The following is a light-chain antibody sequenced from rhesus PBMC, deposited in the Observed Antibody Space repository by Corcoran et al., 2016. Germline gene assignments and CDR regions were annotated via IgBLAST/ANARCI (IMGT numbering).Light chain of an antibody. CDR3: LQSTNWPT. V-gene: IGKV3-24*03. CDR2: GAS. CDR1: QSVRSF. J-gene: IGKJ3*01. Sequence: EIVMTQSPATLALSPGERATLSCRASQSVRSFLAWYQQQPGQAPRLLIYGASTRAPGTPDRFSGRGSGTEFTLAISSLEPEDVGVYFCLQSTNWPTFGPGTKLEIK.